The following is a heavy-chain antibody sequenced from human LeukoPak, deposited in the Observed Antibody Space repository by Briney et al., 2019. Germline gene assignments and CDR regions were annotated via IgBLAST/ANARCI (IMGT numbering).Heavy chain of an antibody. D-gene: IGHD2-15*01. V-gene: IGHV5-51*01. Sequence: GESLKISCKGSGYSFTNHWIGWVRQMPGKGLEWMGIIYPDDSVTRYSPSFQGQVTISADKSISTAYLQWSSLKASDTAMYYCVRHWYSPNYYFDYWGQGTLVIVSS. CDR1: GYSFTNHW. J-gene: IGHJ4*02. CDR3: VRHWYSPNYYFDY. CDR2: IYPDDSVT.